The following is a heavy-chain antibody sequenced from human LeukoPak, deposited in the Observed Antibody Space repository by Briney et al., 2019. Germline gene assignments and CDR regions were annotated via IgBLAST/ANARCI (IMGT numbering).Heavy chain of an antibody. CDR2: INHSGST. CDR3: ARGGYYYGSGSYLVYYYMDV. CDR1: GGSISSSSYY. Sequence: SEALSLTCTVSGGSISSSSYYWGWIRQPPGKGLEWIGEINHSGSTNYNPSLKSRVTISVDTSKNQFSLKLSSVTAADTAVYYCARGGYYYGSGSYLVYYYMDVWGKGTTVTVSS. V-gene: IGHV4-39*07. D-gene: IGHD3-10*01. J-gene: IGHJ6*03.